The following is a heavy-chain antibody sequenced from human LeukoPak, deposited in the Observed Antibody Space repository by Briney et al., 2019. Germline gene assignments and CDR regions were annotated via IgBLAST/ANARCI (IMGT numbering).Heavy chain of an antibody. CDR3: GKDKVGAQYYFDY. D-gene: IGHD1-26*01. J-gene: IGHJ4*02. CDR2: ISGDGDRT. CDR1: GITFSSN. V-gene: IGHV3-43*02. Sequence: GGSLRLSCVASGITFSSNWHWVRQAPGKGLEWVSLISGDGDRTYYADSVEGRFTISRDNSKNSLYLEMNRLRAEDTALYYCGKDKVGAQYYFDYWGQGSLVTVSS.